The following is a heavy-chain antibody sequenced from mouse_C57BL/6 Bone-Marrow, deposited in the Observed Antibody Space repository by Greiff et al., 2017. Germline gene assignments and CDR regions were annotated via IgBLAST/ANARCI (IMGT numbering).Heavy chain of an antibody. Sequence: QVQLQQPGAELVKPGASVKLSCKASGYTFTSYWITWVKQRPGQGLEWIGNIYPASGSTNYNEKFKSKATLTVYTSSSTAYMQLSSLTSEYSAVYDCAKFITTVVCYLDYWGQGTTLTVSS. J-gene: IGHJ2*01. V-gene: IGHV1-55*01. D-gene: IGHD1-1*01. CDR3: AKFITTVVCYLDY. CDR1: GYTFTSYW. CDR2: IYPASGST.